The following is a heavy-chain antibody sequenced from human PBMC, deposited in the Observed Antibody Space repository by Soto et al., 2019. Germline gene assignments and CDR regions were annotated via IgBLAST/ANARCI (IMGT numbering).Heavy chain of an antibody. Sequence: GGSLRLSCAASGFTFSSYGMHWVRQAPGKGLEWVAVIWYDGSNKYYADSVKGRFTISRDNSKNTLYLQMNSLRAEDTAVYYCARVGDFWSDPLGPYFDYWGQGTLVTVSS. J-gene: IGHJ4*02. CDR3: ARVGDFWSDPLGPYFDY. CDR2: IWYDGSNK. CDR1: GFTFSSYG. V-gene: IGHV3-33*01. D-gene: IGHD3-3*01.